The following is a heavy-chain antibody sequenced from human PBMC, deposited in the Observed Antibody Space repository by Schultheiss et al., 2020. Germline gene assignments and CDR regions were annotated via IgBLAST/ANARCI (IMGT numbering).Heavy chain of an antibody. CDR2: INHSGST. V-gene: IGHV4-34*01. Sequence: SETLSLTCAVYGGSFSGYYWSWIRQPPGKGLEWIGEINHSGSTNYNPSLKSRVTISVDTSKNQFSLKLSSVTAADTAVYYCARGFDAFDIWGQGTMVTVSS. J-gene: IGHJ3*02. CDR3: ARGFDAFDI. CDR1: GGSFSGYY.